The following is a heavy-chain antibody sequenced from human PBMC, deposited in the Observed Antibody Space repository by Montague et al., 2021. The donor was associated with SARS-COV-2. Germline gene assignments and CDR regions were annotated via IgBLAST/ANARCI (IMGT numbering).Heavy chain of an antibody. CDR1: GFTFDDYG. CDR3: SRGGGMIRGVVDF. CDR2: ISRSGGRT. V-gene: IGHV3-20*01. J-gene: IGHJ4*02. Sequence: SLRLSCAASGFTFDDYGMSWVRQAPGKGLEWVSSISRSGGRTPYGDSVKGRFTISRDNAKNSLYLQMNSLRVEDTAFYHCSRGGGMIRGVVDFWGQGILVSVSS. D-gene: IGHD3-10*01.